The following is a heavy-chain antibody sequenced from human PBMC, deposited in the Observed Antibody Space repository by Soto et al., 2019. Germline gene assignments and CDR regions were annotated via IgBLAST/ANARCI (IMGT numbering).Heavy chain of an antibody. D-gene: IGHD1-26*01. CDR1: GFTLSSYE. V-gene: IGHV3-48*03. Sequence: GGSLRLSCAASGFTLSSYEMNWVRQAPGKGLEWVSYISGSGRTIYYADSVKGRFTISRDNAKNSLYLQMNSLRAEDTAVYYCARSGTYEPLYYWGQGXLVTVSS. CDR3: ARSGTYEPLYY. J-gene: IGHJ4*02. CDR2: ISGSGRTI.